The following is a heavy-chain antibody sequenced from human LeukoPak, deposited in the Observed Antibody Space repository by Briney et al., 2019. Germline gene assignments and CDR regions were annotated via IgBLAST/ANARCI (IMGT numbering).Heavy chain of an antibody. CDR3: ARDRLHYGEYEKTFDY. D-gene: IGHD4-17*01. CDR2: ISGNGGVI. CDR1: GFTFSDNY. Sequence: PGGSLRLSCAASGFTFSDNYMTWVRQAPGKGLEWLSYISGNGGVIQYADSVKGRFTISRDNAKNSLYLQMNSLRAEDTAVYYCARDRLHYGEYEKTFDYWGQGTLVSVSS. V-gene: IGHV3-11*04. J-gene: IGHJ4*02.